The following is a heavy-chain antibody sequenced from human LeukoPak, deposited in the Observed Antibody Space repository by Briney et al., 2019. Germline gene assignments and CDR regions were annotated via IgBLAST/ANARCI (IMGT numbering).Heavy chain of an antibody. J-gene: IGHJ4*02. D-gene: IGHD3-22*01. CDR3: AREGSYYDSSGYSLKGLDY. CDR1: GFTLSSYE. V-gene: IGHV4-4*07. CDR2: IYTSGST. Sequence: GSLRLSCIVSGFTLSSYEMSWIRQPAGKGLEWIGRIYTSGSTNYNPSLKSRVTMSVDTSKNQFSLKLSSVTAADTAVYYCAREGSYYDSSGYSLKGLDYWGQGTLVTVSS.